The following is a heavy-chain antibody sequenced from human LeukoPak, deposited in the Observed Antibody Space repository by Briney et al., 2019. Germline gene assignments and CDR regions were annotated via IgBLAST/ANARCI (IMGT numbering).Heavy chain of an antibody. CDR1: GGSFSGYY. CDR3: ARCRMYYDFWSGYST. Sequence: PSETLSLTCAVYGGSFSGYYWSWIRQPPGKGLEWIGEINHSGSTNYNPSLKSRVTISVDTSNNQFSLKLSSVTAADTAVYYCARCRMYYDFWSGYSTWGQGTLVTVSS. V-gene: IGHV4-34*01. D-gene: IGHD3-3*01. CDR2: INHSGST. J-gene: IGHJ5*02.